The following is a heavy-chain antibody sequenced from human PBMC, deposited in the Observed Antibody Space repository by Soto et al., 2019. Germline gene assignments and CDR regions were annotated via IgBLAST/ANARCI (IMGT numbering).Heavy chain of an antibody. V-gene: IGHV3-23*01. CDR1: GFTFSSYA. Sequence: EVQLLESGGGLVQPGGSLRLSCAASGFTFSSYAMSWVRQAPGKGLEWVSAISGSGGSTYYADSVKGRFTISRDNSQNSLYLQMNKLRAGDTAVYYCAKLIAAAGIGSWGEVRFFFDYWGQGTLVTVS. CDR3: AKLIAAAGIGSWGEVRFFFDY. CDR2: ISGSGGST. J-gene: IGHJ4*02. D-gene: IGHD6-13*01.